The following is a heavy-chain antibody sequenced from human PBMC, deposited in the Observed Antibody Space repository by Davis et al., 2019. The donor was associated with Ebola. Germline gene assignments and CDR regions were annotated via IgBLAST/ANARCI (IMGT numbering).Heavy chain of an antibody. D-gene: IGHD4-23*01. CDR1: GYTFTSYT. V-gene: IGHV1-3*01. Sequence: AASVKVSCKASGYTFTSYTIHWVRQAPGQRLEWMGWINAGNGDTKYSRKFQGRLSLTRDTSASTAYMELSSLRSEETTVYYCAREGTTVGRDAFDIWGQGTMVTVSS. CDR3: AREGTTVGRDAFDI. CDR2: INAGNGDT. J-gene: IGHJ3*02.